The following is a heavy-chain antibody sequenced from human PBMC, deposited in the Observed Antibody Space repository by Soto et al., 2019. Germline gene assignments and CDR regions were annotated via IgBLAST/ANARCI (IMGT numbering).Heavy chain of an antibody. Sequence: QVHLVQSGAEVKKPGASVKVSCKGSGYTFTSYGITWVRQATGQVREWMGWISAHNGNTNYAQKLQGRVTVTRDTAKSTAYMELRSLRSDATAVYYCARGRYGDYWGQGALVTVSS. J-gene: IGHJ4*02. CDR1: GYTFTSYG. D-gene: IGHD1-1*01. CDR3: ARGRYGDY. V-gene: IGHV1-18*01. CDR2: ISAHNGNT.